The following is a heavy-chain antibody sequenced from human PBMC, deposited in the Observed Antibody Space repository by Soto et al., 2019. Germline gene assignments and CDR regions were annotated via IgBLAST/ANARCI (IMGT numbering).Heavy chain of an antibody. V-gene: IGHV3-15*01. J-gene: IGHJ1*01. D-gene: IGHD4-17*01. Sequence: GGSLRLSCAASGFTFTNAWMSWVRQAPGKGLEWVGRIKSKTDGGTTDYAAPVKGRFTISRDDSKNTLYLQMNSLKTEDTAVYYCTTARGTYGAEYFQHWGQGTLVTVSS. CDR3: TTARGTYGAEYFQH. CDR1: GFTFTNAW. CDR2: IKSKTDGGTT.